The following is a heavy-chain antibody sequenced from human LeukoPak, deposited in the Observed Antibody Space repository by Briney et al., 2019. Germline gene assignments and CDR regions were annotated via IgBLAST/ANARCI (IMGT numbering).Heavy chain of an antibody. CDR1: GLTFSSYW. Sequence: GGSLRLSCAASGLTFSSYWMSWVRQAPGKGLEWVAHIKQDGSEKYYVDSVKGRFTISRDNAKNSLYLQMNSLRAEDTAVYYCARPIFGVVIGFDYWGQGTLVTVSS. CDR3: ARPIFGVVIGFDY. V-gene: IGHV3-7*01. J-gene: IGHJ4*02. D-gene: IGHD3-3*01. CDR2: IKQDGSEK.